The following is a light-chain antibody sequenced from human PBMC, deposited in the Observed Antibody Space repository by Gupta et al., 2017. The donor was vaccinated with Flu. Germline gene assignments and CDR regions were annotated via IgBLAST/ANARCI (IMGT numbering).Light chain of an antibody. CDR2: AAS. V-gene: IGKV1-33*01. CDR1: HDINNY. CDR3: QQYHNLPRT. J-gene: IGKJ2*01. Sequence: DIQVTQSPSSLSAFVGDRVTSTCRASHDINNYLSWYQQKPGKAPKLLIYAASNVEPGVPSRFSGSGSGTQFTFTISSLQAGDVATYYCQQYHNLPRTFGQGTKVEI.